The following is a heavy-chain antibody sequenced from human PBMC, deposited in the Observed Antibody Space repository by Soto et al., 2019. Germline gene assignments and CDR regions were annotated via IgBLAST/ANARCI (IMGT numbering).Heavy chain of an antibody. Sequence: GGSLRLSCAASGFTVSTNYMSWVRQAPGKGLEWVSLIYAGGTTYYADSVQGRFTMSRDNSKNTVYLQMNSLRAEDTAVYYCARDSGASRPYSNAPVYWGQGTLVTVSS. V-gene: IGHV3-66*01. J-gene: IGHJ4*02. CDR2: IYAGGTT. CDR1: GFTVSTNY. D-gene: IGHD2-15*01. CDR3: ARDSGASRPYSNAPVY.